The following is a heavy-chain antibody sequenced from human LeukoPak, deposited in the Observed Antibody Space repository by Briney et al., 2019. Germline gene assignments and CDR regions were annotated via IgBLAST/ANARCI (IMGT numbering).Heavy chain of an antibody. Sequence: GGSVRLSCAASGFTFDDYAMHWVRHAPGKGLEWVSGISWNSGSIGYADSVKGRFTISRDNAKNSLYLQMNSLRAEDMALYYCAKASIYGYYFDYWGQGTLVTVSS. V-gene: IGHV3-9*03. J-gene: IGHJ4*02. CDR1: GFTFDDYA. D-gene: IGHD3-10*01. CDR3: AKASIYGYYFDY. CDR2: ISWNSGSI.